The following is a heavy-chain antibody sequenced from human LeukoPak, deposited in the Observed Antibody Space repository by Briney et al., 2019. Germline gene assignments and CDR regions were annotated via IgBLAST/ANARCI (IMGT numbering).Heavy chain of an antibody. CDR1: GGSFSGYY. Sequence: SETLSLTCAVYGGSFSGYYWSWIRQPPGKGLEWIGEINHSGSTNYNPSLKSRVTISVDTSKNQFSLKLSSVTAADTAVYYCARKGRRYYYDSSGYCRPGGPFDYWGQGALVTVSS. CDR3: ARKGRRYYYDSSGYCRPGGPFDY. CDR2: INHSGST. J-gene: IGHJ4*02. D-gene: IGHD3-22*01. V-gene: IGHV4-34*01.